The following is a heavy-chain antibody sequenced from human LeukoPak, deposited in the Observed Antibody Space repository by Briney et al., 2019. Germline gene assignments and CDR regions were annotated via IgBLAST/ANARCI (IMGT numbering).Heavy chain of an antibody. CDR3: ARTPTYCSSTSCYDDP. Sequence: ASVKVSCKASGGTFSSYAISWVRQAPGEELEWTGGIIPIFGTANYAQKFQGRVTITADESTSTAYMELSSLRSEDTAVYYCARTPTYCSSTSCYDDPWGQGTLVTVSS. CDR1: GGTFSSYA. CDR2: IIPIFGTA. V-gene: IGHV1-69*13. J-gene: IGHJ5*02. D-gene: IGHD2-2*01.